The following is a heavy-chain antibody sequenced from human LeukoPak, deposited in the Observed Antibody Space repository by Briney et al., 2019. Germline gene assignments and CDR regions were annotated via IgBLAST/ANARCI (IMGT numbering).Heavy chain of an antibody. J-gene: IGHJ4*02. D-gene: IGHD6-19*01. CDR3: ARARGSSGWYSV. Sequence: GGSLRLSCAASGFTFSSYSMNWVRQAPGKGLEWVSYISSSGSTIYYADSVKGRFTISRDNAKNSLYLQMNSLRAEDTAVYYCARARGSSGWYSVWGQGTLVTVSS. V-gene: IGHV3-48*04. CDR2: ISSSGSTI. CDR1: GFTFSSYS.